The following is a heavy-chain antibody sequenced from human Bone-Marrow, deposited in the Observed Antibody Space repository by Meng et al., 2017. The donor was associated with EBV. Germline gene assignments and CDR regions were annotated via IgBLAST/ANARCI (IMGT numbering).Heavy chain of an antibody. D-gene: IGHD1-14*01. V-gene: IGHV3-30*03. CDR2: IPSDGNI. CDR1: GFTFSGYG. Sequence: QVQLVGSGGCVVQPGRSLGLSCAASGFTFSGYGMFWVRQAPGKGPEWVAIIPSDGNIYYADSVKGRFTISRDNSKNTLYLQMNSLRGEDTAVYYCARDLSGRFDPWGQGTLVTVSS. J-gene: IGHJ5*02. CDR3: ARDLSGRFDP.